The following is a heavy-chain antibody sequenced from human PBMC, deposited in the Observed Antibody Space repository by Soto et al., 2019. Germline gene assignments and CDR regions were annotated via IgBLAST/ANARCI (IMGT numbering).Heavy chain of an antibody. J-gene: IGHJ5*02. Sequence: KVSCKASVVTFSSYAIRWARQSPGQGLEWMGGIIPIFGTANYAQKFQGRVTITADESTSTAYMELSSLRSEDTAVYYCERNGVTGTMAGFYPWGQGTLVTVSS. CDR3: ERNGVTGTMAGFYP. CDR2: IIPIFGTA. CDR1: VVTFSSYA. V-gene: IGHV1-69*01. D-gene: IGHD1-20*01.